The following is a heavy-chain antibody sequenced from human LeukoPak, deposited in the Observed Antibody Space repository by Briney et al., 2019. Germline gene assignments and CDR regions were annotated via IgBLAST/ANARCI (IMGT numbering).Heavy chain of an antibody. D-gene: IGHD1-26*01. CDR3: ARGVGATISYYHYYIDV. J-gene: IGHJ6*03. CDR2: MNPNTGNT. Sequence: GASVKVSCKASGYTFTSYYMHWVRQAPGQGLEWMGWMNPNTGNTGYAQKFQGRVTITRNTSISTVYMELSSLRSEDTAVYYCARGVGATISYYHYYIDVWGKGTTVTVSS. V-gene: IGHV1-8*03. CDR1: GYTFTSYY.